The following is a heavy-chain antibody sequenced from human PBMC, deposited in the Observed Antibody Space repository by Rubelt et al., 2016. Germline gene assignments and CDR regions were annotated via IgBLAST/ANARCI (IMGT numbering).Heavy chain of an antibody. CDR1: GGSFSGYY. D-gene: IGHD3-10*01. CDR2: INHRGST. CDR3: ARGARGSGLDP. J-gene: IGHJ5*02. V-gene: IGHV4-34*01. Sequence: QVQLQQWGAGLLKPSETLSLTCAVYGGSFSGYYWSWIRQPPGKGLEWIGEINHRGSTNYNPSLKSRVTISVDTSKNQFSLKRGRVTPADTAVYYCARGARGSGLDPWGQGTRVTVSS.